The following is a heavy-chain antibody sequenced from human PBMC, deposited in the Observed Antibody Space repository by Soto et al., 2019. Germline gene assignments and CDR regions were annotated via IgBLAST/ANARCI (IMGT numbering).Heavy chain of an antibody. V-gene: IGHV3-23*01. Sequence: WGSLLLSWVASVFTFSSYAMSWVRQAPGKGLEWVSAISGRGGSTYYADSVKGRFTISRDNSKNTPYLQMNSLRAEDTAVYYCAKEYSSSLYEFDAFDIWGQGTLVTVSS. CDR1: VFTFSSYA. CDR3: AKEYSSSLYEFDAFDI. CDR2: ISGRGGST. D-gene: IGHD6-6*01. J-gene: IGHJ3*02.